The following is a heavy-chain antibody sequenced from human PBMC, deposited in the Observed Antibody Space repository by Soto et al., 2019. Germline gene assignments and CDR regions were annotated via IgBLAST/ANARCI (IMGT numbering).Heavy chain of an antibody. CDR1: GFPFTTYG. CDR3: AKDREYGSPYYGMDV. CDR2: IWANGINR. J-gene: IGHJ6*02. V-gene: IGHV3-30*02. D-gene: IGHD6-6*01. Sequence: GGSLRLSCAASGFPFTTYGMHWVRQAPGKGLEWVAVIWANGINRYYADSVRGRFTISRDNSKNTLYLQMNSLRAEDTAVYYCAKDREYGSPYYGMDVWGQGTTVTVSS.